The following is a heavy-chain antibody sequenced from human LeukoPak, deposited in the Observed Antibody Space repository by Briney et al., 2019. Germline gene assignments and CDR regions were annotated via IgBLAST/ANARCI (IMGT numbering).Heavy chain of an antibody. CDR3: ARDPYSSAEYYFDY. CDR1: GFTFSSYS. V-gene: IGHV3-21*01. D-gene: IGHD6-25*01. Sequence: SGGSLRLSCAASGFTFSSYSMNWVRQAPGKGLEWVSSISSSSSYIYYADSVKGRFTISRDNAKNSLYLQMNSLRAEDTAVYYCARDPYSSAEYYFDYWGQGTLVTVSS. CDR2: ISSSSSYI. J-gene: IGHJ4*02.